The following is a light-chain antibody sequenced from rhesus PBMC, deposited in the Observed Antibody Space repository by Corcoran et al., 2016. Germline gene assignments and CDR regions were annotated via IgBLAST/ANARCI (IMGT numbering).Light chain of an antibody. J-gene: IGKJ2*01. Sequence: DIQMTQSPSSLSASVGDRATITCRASEKVNNYLNWYQQKPGKAPKLLSYKAYPLQSGVPSRFSGSGSGTDYTFTISSLQPEDVATYYCQHGYGTPYSFGQGTKVEIK. CDR2: KAY. CDR1: EKVNNY. CDR3: QHGYGTPYS. V-gene: IGKV1-74*01.